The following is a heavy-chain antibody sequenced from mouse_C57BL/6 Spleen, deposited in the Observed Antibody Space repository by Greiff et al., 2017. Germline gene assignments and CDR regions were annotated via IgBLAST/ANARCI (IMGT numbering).Heavy chain of an antibody. V-gene: IGHV5-4*03. CDR2: ISDGGSYT. CDR3: ARVRERFDV. J-gene: IGHJ2*01. CDR1: GFTFSSYA. Sequence: EVMLVESGGGLVKPGGSLKLSCAASGFTFSSYAMSWVRQTPEKRLEWVATISDGGSYTYYPDNVKGRFTISRDNAKNNLYLQLSHLKSEDTAMYCCARVRERFDVWGTGTTLTVSS.